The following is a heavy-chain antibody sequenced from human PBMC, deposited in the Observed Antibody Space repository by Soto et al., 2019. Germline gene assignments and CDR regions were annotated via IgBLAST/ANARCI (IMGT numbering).Heavy chain of an antibody. V-gene: IGHV3-23*01. Sequence: PGGSLRLSCLASGFTSSDFAMTWVRHVPGRGLEWVASLDGAGGSTYYAESVRGRFSISRDNSQNTLFLQMKRLTVDDTAIYYCAAPRDEYGSGVSWFTYGMDIWGQGTTVTVSS. CDR1: GFTSSDFA. CDR2: LDGAGGST. J-gene: IGHJ6*02. D-gene: IGHD3-10*01. CDR3: AAPRDEYGSGVSWFTYGMDI.